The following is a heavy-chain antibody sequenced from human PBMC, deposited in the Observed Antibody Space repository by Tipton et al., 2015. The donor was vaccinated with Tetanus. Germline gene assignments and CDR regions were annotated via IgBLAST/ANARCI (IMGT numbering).Heavy chain of an antibody. J-gene: IGHJ3*02. D-gene: IGHD4-11*01. Sequence: SLRLSCAASGFTFSSYWMSWVRQAPGKGLEWVANIKQDGSEKYYVDSVKGRFTISRDNAKNSLYLQMNSLRAEDTAVYYCARDNDYSNYEGGAFDIWGQGTMVTVSS. V-gene: IGHV3-7*01. CDR1: GFTFSSYW. CDR3: ARDNDYSNYEGGAFDI. CDR2: IKQDGSEK.